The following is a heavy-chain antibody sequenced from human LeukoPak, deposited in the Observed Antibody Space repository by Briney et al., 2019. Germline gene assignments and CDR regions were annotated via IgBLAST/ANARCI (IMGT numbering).Heavy chain of an antibody. J-gene: IGHJ5*02. CDR1: GGSISSSNW. Sequence: SGTLSLTCAVSGGSISSSNWWSWVRQPPGKGLEWIGEIYHSGSTNYNPSLKSRVTISVDKSKNQFSLKLSSVTAADTAVYYCARDRYYDSSGYYDHNWFDPWGQGTLVTVSS. D-gene: IGHD3-22*01. CDR3: ARDRYYDSSGYYDHNWFDP. V-gene: IGHV4-4*02. CDR2: IYHSGST.